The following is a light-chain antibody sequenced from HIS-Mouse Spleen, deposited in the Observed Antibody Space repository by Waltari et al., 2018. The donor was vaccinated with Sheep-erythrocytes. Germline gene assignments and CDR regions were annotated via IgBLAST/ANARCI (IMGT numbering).Light chain of an antibody. CDR1: SSDVCSYNL. J-gene: IGLJ3*02. CDR2: EGS. V-gene: IGLV2-23*01. CDR3: CSYAGSSTPWV. Sequence: QSALTQPASVSGSPGQSITISCTGTSSDVCSYNLVPLYQQHPGKAPKLMIYEGSKRPSGVSNRFSGSKSGNTASLTISGLQAEDEADYYCCSYAGSSTPWVFGGGTKLTVL.